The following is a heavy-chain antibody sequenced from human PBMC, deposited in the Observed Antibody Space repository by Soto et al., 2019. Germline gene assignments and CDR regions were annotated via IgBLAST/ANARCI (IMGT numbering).Heavy chain of an antibody. J-gene: IGHJ4*02. V-gene: IGHV4-61*01. CDR3: ARDSSGSYGY. CDR1: GGSVTSGSYY. CDR2: IYHGGTT. D-gene: IGHD1-26*01. Sequence: PSETLSLTCTVSGGSVTSGSYYWTWIRQSPWKGLEWIGFIYHGGTTKYNSSLKSRVTISIDKSKNQFSLRLTSVTAADTAVYFCARDSSGSYGYWGPGTLVTVSS.